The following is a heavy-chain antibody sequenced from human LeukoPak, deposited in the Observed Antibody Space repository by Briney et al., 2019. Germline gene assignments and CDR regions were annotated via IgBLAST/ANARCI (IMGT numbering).Heavy chain of an antibody. D-gene: IGHD3-22*01. CDR2: IRYDGSNK. V-gene: IGHV3-30*02. J-gene: IGHJ4*02. CDR1: GFTFSSYG. Sequence: GGSLRLSCAASGFTFSSYGMHWVRQAPGKGLEWVAFIRYDGSNKYYADSVKGRFTISRDNSKNTLYLQMNSLRAEDTAVYYCAKGSYYYDSADYFDYWGQGTLVTVSS. CDR3: AKGSYYYDSADYFDY.